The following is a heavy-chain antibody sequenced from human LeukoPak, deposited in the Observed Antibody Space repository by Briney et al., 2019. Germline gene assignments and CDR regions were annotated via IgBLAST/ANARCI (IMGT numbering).Heavy chain of an antibody. CDR2: ISSSGSTI. CDR3: ARAHYDYVWGSYREFDY. J-gene: IGHJ4*02. CDR1: GFTFSSYE. Sequence: PEGSLRLSCAASGFTFSSYEMNWVRQAPGKGLEWVSYISSSGSTIYYADSVKGRFTISRDNAKNSLYLQMNSLRAEDTAVYYCARAHYDYVWGSYREFDYWGQGTLVTVSS. D-gene: IGHD3-16*02. V-gene: IGHV3-48*03.